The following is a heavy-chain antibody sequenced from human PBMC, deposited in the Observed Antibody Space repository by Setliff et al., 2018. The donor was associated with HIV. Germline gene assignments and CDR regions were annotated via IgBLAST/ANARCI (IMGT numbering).Heavy chain of an antibody. J-gene: IGHJ6*02. D-gene: IGHD1-1*01. CDR1: GFTFSSYA. CDR3: AKVAPLPGTMDV. Sequence: GSLRLSCAASGFTFSSYAMSWVRQAPGKGLEWVSAISGNGGSSYYADSVKGRFTISRDNSKNTLYLQMNSLRAEDTALYYCAKVAPLPGTMDVWGQGTTVTVSS. V-gene: IGHV3-23*01. CDR2: ISGNGGSS.